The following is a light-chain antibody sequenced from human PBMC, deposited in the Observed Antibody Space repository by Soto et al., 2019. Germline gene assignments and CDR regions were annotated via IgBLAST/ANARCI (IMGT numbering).Light chain of an antibody. Sequence: QSVLTQPASVSGSPGQSITTSCTGTSSDVGSYNLVSWYQQHPGKAPKLMIYEGSKRPSGVSNRFSGSKSGNTASLTISGLQAEDEADYYCCSYAGSYVFGTGTKVTVL. V-gene: IGLV2-23*01. CDR3: CSYAGSYV. J-gene: IGLJ1*01. CDR2: EGS. CDR1: SSDVGSYNL.